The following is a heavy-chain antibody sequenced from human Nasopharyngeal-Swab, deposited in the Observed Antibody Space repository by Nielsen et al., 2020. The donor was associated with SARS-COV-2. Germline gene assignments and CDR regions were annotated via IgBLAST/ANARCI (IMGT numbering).Heavy chain of an antibody. Sequence: ASVKVSCPASVYTFPLSGISWVRQAPGQGLEWMGWISAYNGNTNYAQKLQGRVTMTTDTSTSTAYMELRSLRSDDTAVYYCARRSSRDYYDSSGYEDYWGQGTLVTVSS. V-gene: IGHV1-18*01. CDR1: VYTFPLSG. J-gene: IGHJ4*02. CDR3: ARRSSRDYYDSSGYEDY. D-gene: IGHD3-22*01. CDR2: ISAYNGNT.